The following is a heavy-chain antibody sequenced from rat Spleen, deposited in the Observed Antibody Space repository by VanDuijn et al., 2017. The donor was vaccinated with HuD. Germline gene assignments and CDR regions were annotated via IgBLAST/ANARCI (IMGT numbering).Heavy chain of an antibody. D-gene: IGHD4-3*01. CDR2: ISPSGGST. CDR3: TRFGGLRSWFGY. Sequence: EVQLVESGGGLVQPGRSLKFSCAASGFTFSDYYMAWVRQAPKKGLEWVASISPSGGSTYYRDSVKGRFTISRDTAQNTLYLQMDSLRSEDTATYSCTRFGGLRSWFGYWGQGTLVTVSS. J-gene: IGHJ3*01. V-gene: IGHV5-25*01. CDR1: GFTFSDYY.